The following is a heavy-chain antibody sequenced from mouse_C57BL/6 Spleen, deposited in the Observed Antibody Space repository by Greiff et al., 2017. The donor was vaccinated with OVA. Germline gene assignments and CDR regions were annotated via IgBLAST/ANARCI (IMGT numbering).Heavy chain of an antibody. CDR1: GFTFSSYA. V-gene: IGHV5-4*03. D-gene: IGHD1-1*01. CDR3: AGGGTTVVYWYFDV. CDR2: ISDGGSYT. J-gene: IGHJ1*03. Sequence: EVKLMESGGGLVKPGGSLKLSCAASGFTFSSYAMSWVRQTPEKRLEWVATISDGGSYTYYPDNVKGRFTISRDNAKNNLYLQMSHLKSEDTAMYYCAGGGTTVVYWYFDVWGTGTTVTVSS.